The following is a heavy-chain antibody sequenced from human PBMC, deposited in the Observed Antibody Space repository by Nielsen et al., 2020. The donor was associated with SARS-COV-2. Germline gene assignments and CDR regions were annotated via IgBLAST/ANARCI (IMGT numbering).Heavy chain of an antibody. CDR3: ARDPDNWNYDAFDI. V-gene: IGHV3-48*01. D-gene: IGHD1-7*01. CDR1: GFTFSSYS. J-gene: IGHJ3*02. CDR2: ISSSSSTI. Sequence: GESLKISCAASGFTFSSYSMNWVRQAPGKGLEWVSYISSSSSTIYYADSVKGRFTISRDNAKNSLYLQMNSLRAEDTALYHCARDPDNWNYDAFDIWGQGTMVTVSS.